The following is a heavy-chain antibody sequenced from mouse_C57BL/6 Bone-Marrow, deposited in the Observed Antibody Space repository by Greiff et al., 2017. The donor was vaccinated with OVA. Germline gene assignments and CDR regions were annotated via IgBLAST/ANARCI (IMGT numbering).Heavy chain of an antibody. CDR1: GYAFSSSW. J-gene: IGHJ4*01. V-gene: IGHV1-82*01. CDR3: ASYCSYETVDY. CDR2: IYPGDGDT. D-gene: IGHD1-1*01. Sequence: QVQLKESGPELVKPGASVKISCKASGYAFSSSWMNWVKQRPGKGLEWIGRIYPGDGDTNYNGKFKGKATLTADKSSSTAYMQLSSLTSEDSAVYFCASYCSYETVDYWGQGTSVTVSS.